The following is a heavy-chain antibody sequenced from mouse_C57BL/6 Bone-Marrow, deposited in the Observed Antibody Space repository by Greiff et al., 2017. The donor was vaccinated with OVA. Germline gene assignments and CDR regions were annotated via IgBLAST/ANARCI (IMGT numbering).Heavy chain of an antibody. CDR1: GFTFSDAW. J-gene: IGHJ1*03. CDR3: TRSPGRNWYFDV. V-gene: IGHV6-6*01. D-gene: IGHD3-3*01. CDR2: IRNKANNHAT. Sequence: EVHLVESGGGLVQPGGSMKLSCAASGFTFSDAWMDWVRQSPEKGLEWVAEIRNKANNHATYYAESVKGRFTISRDDSKSSVYLQMNSLRAEDTGIYYCTRSPGRNWYFDVWGTGTTVTVSS.